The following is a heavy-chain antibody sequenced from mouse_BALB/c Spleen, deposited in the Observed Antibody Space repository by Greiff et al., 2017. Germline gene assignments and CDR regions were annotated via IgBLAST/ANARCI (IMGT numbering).Heavy chain of an antibody. Sequence: VQLQQSGPELVKPGASVKMSCKASGYTFTSYVMHWVKQKPGQGPEWIGYINPYNDGTKYNEKFKGKATLTSDKSSSTAYMELSSLTSEDSAVYYCASRRAYGNYGFAYWGQGTLVTVSA. CDR1: GYTFTSYV. CDR2: INPYNDGT. CDR3: ASRRAYGNYGFAY. V-gene: IGHV1-14*01. D-gene: IGHD2-10*02. J-gene: IGHJ3*01.